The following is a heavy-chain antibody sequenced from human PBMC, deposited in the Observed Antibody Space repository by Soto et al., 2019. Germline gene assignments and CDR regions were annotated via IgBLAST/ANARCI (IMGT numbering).Heavy chain of an antibody. V-gene: IGHV3-30-3*01. CDR1: GFTFSSYA. D-gene: IGHD6-6*01. J-gene: IGHJ6*02. CDR2: ISYDGSNK. CDR3: AISIAPHYYYGMDV. Sequence: LRLSCAASGFTFSSYAMHWVRQAPGKGLEWVAVISYDGSNKYYADSVKGRFTISRDNSKNTLYLQMNSLRAEDTAVYYCAISIAPHYYYGMDVWGQGTTVTVSS.